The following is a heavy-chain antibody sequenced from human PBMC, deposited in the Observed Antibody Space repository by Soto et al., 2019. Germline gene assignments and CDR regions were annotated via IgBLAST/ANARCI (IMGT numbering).Heavy chain of an antibody. CDR2: INHSGST. J-gene: IGHJ6*02. V-gene: IGHV4-34*01. Sequence: SETLSLTCAVYGGSFSGYYWSWIRQPPGKGLEWIGEINHSGSTNYNPSLKSRVTISVDTSKNQFSLKLSSVTAADTAVYYCARNLVYDFWSGPYGMDVWGQGTTVTVSS. CDR1: GGSFSGYY. D-gene: IGHD3-3*01. CDR3: ARNLVYDFWSGPYGMDV.